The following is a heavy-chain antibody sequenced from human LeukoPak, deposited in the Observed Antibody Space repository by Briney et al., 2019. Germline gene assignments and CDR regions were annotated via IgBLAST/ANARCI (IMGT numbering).Heavy chain of an antibody. V-gene: IGHV4-34*01. D-gene: IGHD3-22*01. CDR1: GGSFSGYY. CDR3: ARVTMIVVVNWFDP. J-gene: IGHJ5*02. Sequence: PSATLSLTCVVYGGSFSGYYWSWIRQPPGKGLEWIGEINHSGSTNYNPSLKSRVTISVDTSKNQFSLKLSSVTAADTAVYYCARVTMIVVVNWFDPWGQGTLVTLSS. CDR2: INHSGST.